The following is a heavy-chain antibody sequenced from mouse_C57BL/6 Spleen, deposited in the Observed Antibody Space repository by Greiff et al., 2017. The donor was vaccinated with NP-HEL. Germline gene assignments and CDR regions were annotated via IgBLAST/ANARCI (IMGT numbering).Heavy chain of an antibody. J-gene: IGHJ2*01. CDR2: IHPNSGSN. V-gene: IGHV1-64*01. CDR3: ASTYYSNYDY. CDR1: GYTFTSYW. Sequence: QVQLQQPGAELVKPGASVKLSCKASGYTFTSYWMHWVKQRPGQGLEWIGMIHPNSGSNNYNEKFKSKATLTVDKSSSTAYMQLSSLTSEDSAVYYCASTYYSNYDYWGQGTTLTVSS. D-gene: IGHD2-5*01.